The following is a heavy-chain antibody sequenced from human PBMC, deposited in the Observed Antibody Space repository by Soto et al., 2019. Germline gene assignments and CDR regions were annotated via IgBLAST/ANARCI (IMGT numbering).Heavy chain of an antibody. CDR2: IYAGGNT. D-gene: IGHD3-22*01. CDR1: GFTVSSNY. Sequence: GGSLRLSCAASGFTVSSNYMSWVRRAPGKGLEWVSVIYAGGNTHYADSVEGRFTISRDNSNNMLYLQMNSLRAEDTAVYYCVREKVTMIVGFYYFDYWGQGT. CDR3: VREKVTMIVGFYYFDY. V-gene: IGHV3-66*01. J-gene: IGHJ4*02.